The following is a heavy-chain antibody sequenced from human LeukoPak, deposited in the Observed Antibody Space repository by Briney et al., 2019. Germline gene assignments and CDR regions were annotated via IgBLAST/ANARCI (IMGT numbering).Heavy chain of an antibody. D-gene: IGHD5-12*01. Sequence: SETLSLTCTVSGGSISSGSYYWSWIRQPAGKGLEWIGRIYTSGSTNYNPSLKSRVTISVDTSKNQFSLKLSSVTAADTAVYYCAREWLRPNYYMDVWGKGTTVTVSS. J-gene: IGHJ6*03. CDR2: IYTSGST. CDR1: GGSISSGSYY. CDR3: AREWLRPNYYMDV. V-gene: IGHV4-61*02.